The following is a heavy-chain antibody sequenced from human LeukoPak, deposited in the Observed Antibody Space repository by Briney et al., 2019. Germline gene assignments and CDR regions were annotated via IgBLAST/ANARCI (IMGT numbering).Heavy chain of an antibody. CDR1: GFNFRSQG. V-gene: IGHV3-30*18. J-gene: IGHJ4*02. CDR2: AYDDASNQ. CDR3: AKDLSGTLDY. Sequence: GTSLRLSCAASGFNFRSQGMHWVRQAPGKGLEWVAVAYDDASNQYYADSVKGRFTVSEDNSKNTLYLQMNSLRAEDTAVYYCAKDLSGTLDYWGQGTLVTVSS. D-gene: IGHD1-26*01.